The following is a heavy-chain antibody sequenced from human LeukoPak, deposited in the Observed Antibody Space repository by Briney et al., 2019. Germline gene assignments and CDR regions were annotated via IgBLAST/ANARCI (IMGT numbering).Heavy chain of an antibody. D-gene: IGHD1-26*01. CDR1: GFIFSDYG. J-gene: IGHJ4*02. CDR2: IRSDGSGE. Sequence: GGSLRLSCVASGFIFSDYGMHWVRQAPGKGLEWVAFIRSDGSGEYYTSSVRGRFTISRDNSKNTLYVQMNSLRLEDTAVYYCGKHDSASDYWGQGTLVTVSS. V-gene: IGHV3-30*02. CDR3: GKHDSASDY.